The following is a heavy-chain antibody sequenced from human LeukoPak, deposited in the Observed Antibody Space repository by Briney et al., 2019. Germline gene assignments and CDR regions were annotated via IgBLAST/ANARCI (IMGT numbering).Heavy chain of an antibody. CDR2: IWNDGSNK. D-gene: IGHD5-18*01. CDR1: GFTFSRHG. V-gene: IGHV3-33*08. J-gene: IGHJ4*02. Sequence: PGGSLRLSCVASGFTFSRHGMHWVRQAPGKGLEWMAVIWNDGSNKYYSDSVKGRFTVSRENSKNTLYLQMNSLRAEDTAVYYCASSVEAAMLIDYWGQGTLVTVSS. CDR3: ASSVEAAMLIDY.